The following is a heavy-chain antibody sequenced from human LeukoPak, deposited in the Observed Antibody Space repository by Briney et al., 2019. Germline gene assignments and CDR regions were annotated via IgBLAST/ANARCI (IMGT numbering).Heavy chain of an antibody. CDR1: GFTFSSYS. D-gene: IGHD3-9*01. V-gene: IGHV3-48*01. J-gene: IGHJ3*02. CDR3: ARDLRYFDWSDAFDI. CDR2: ISSSSSTI. Sequence: GGSLRLSCAASGFTFSSYSMNWVRQAPGKGLEWVSYISSSSSTIYYADSVKGRFTISRDNAKNSLYLQMNSLRAEDTAVYYCARDLRYFDWSDAFDIWGQGTMVTVSS.